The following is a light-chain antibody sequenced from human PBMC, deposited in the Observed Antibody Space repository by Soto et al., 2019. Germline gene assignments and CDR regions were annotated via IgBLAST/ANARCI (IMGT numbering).Light chain of an antibody. J-gene: IGLJ1*01. CDR3: ASYTTSSTYV. CDR2: DVS. Sequence: QSALTQPASVSGSLGQSIAISYTGTSSDVGGYSYVSWYQQQPGKAPKLVISDVSNRPSGVSDRFSGSKSGNTASLTISGLQTEDEADYYCASYTTSSTYVFGTGTKVTVL. CDR1: SSDVGGYSY. V-gene: IGLV2-14*01.